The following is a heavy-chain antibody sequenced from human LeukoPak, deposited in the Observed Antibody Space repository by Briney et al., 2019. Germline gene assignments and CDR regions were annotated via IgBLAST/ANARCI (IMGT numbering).Heavy chain of an antibody. Sequence: PGGSLRLSCAASGFTFSSYAMSWVRQAPGKGLEWVSEISGSGGSTYYADSVKGRFTIPRDNSKNTLYLQMNSLRAEDTAVYYCAKDKVSSSWYYFDYWGQGTLVTVSS. J-gene: IGHJ4*02. CDR2: ISGSGGST. CDR1: GFTFSSYA. V-gene: IGHV3-23*01. CDR3: AKDKVSSSWYYFDY. D-gene: IGHD6-13*01.